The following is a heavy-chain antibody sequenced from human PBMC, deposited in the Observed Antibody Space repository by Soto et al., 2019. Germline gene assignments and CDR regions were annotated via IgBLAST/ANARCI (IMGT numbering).Heavy chain of an antibody. CDR3: STQHYYNGIDY. D-gene: IGHD3-10*01. V-gene: IGHV3-15*01. CDR1: WFTFTNAW. J-gene: IGHJ4*02. CDR2: IKSKTDGGTT. Sequence: GGYLRLSCAASWFTFTNAWMSWVRQAPGKGLEWVGRIKSKTDGGTTDYAAPVKGRFTISRDDSKTTLYLQMNSLKPEDTAVYYCSTQHYYNGIDYRGQGT.